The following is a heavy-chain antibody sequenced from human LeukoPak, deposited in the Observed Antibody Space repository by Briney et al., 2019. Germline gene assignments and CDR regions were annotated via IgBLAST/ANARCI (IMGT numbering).Heavy chain of an antibody. CDR2: INYSGRT. CDR1: GGSNSAYY. V-gene: IGHV4-59*08. J-gene: IGHJ4*02. Sequence: SETLSLTCSVSGGSNSAYYWSWIRQPPGKGPEWIGYINYSGRTDYNPSLKGRVTISVDTSKNQFSLKLSSVTAADTAVFYCARTISGWYYFDYWGQGTLVTVSS. CDR3: ARTISGWYYFDY. D-gene: IGHD6-13*01.